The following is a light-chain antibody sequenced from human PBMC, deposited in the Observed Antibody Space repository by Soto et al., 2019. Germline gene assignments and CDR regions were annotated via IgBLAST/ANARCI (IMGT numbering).Light chain of an antibody. Sequence: QSVLTQSPAASASLGASVKLTCTLSSGHSNYAIAWHQQQPEKGPRYLMKLNSDGSHSKGDGIPDRFSGSSSGAVRYLTISSLQSEDEADYYCQTWGTGIQVFGGGTTLTVL. CDR1: SGHSNYA. CDR3: QTWGTGIQV. J-gene: IGLJ3*02. CDR2: LNSDGSH. V-gene: IGLV4-69*01.